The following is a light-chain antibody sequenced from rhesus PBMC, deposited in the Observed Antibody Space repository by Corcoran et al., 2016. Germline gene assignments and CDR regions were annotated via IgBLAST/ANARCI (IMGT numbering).Light chain of an antibody. CDR1: SSDLGGYTG. J-gene: IGLJ1*01. CDR3: SSYVSRSTYI. Sequence: QSALTQPPSVSKSLGQSVTISCTGTSSDLGGYTGVSWYQQHPGAAPRLLIYAVTTRPSGVSDRFSGSKSGNTASLTISGRQAEEGADYYCSSYVSRSTYIFGAGIRLTVL. CDR2: AVT. V-gene: IGLV2-38*01.